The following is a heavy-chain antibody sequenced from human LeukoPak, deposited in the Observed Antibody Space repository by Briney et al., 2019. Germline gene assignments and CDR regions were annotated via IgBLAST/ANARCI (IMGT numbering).Heavy chain of an antibody. CDR1: GFTFTRYT. J-gene: IGHJ4*02. CDR3: AKAHPGFDY. Sequence: GGSLRLSCAASGFTFTRYTMNWVRQAPGKGLEWVSSIGSSSTFIYYADSVKGRFTISRDNAKNSLFLQMNSPRADDTAVYYCAKAHPGFDYWGQGTLVTVSS. V-gene: IGHV3-21*01. CDR2: IGSSSTFI.